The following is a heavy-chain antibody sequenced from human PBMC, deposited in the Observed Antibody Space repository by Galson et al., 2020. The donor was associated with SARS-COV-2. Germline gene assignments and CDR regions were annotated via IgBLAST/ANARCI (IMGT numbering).Heavy chain of an antibody. D-gene: IGHD3-22*01. CDR3: ARVPINQYDDSGYYYYFDY. CDR1: GYTFTGYY. J-gene: IGHJ4*02. V-gene: IGHV1-2*02. Sequence: ASVKVSCKASGYTFTGYYLHWVRQAPGQGLEWVGWISPNSGGTNYAQKFQGRVTMTRDTSISTAYMELSRLRSDDTAVYYCARVPINQYDDSGYYYYFDYWGQGTPVTVS. CDR2: ISPNSGGT.